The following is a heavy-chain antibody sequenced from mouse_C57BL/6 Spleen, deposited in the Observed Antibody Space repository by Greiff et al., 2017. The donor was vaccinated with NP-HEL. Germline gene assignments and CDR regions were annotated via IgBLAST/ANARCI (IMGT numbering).Heavy chain of an antibody. D-gene: IGHD2-3*01. CDR1: GYTFTDHT. CDR2: IYPRDGST. V-gene: IGHV1-78*01. Sequence: QVHVKQSDAELVKPGASVKISCKVSGYTFTDHTIHWMKQRPEQGLEWIGYIYPRDGSTKYNEKFKGKATLTADKSSSTAYMQLNSLTSEDSAVYFCARSQADGYSYWYFDVWGTGTTVTVSS. CDR3: ARSQADGYSYWYFDV. J-gene: IGHJ1*03.